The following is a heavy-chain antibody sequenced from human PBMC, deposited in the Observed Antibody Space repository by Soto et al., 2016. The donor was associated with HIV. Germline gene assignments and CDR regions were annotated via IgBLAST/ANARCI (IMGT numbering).Heavy chain of an antibody. CDR1: GFTFDDYG. D-gene: IGHD5-12*01. CDR3: ARSRGASGYDPFDAFDI. V-gene: IGHV3-20*04. Sequence: EVQLVESGGGVVRPGGSLRLSCAASGFTFDDYGMSWVRQAPGKGLEWVSGINWNGGSTGYADSVKGRFTISRDNAKNSLYLQMNSLRAEDTALYYCARSRGASGYDPFDAFDIWGQGTMVTVSS. CDR2: INWNGGST. J-gene: IGHJ3*02.